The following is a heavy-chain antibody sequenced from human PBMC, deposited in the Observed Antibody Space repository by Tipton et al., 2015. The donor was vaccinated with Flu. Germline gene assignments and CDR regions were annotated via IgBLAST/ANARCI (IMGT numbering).Heavy chain of an antibody. V-gene: IGHV3-7*01. J-gene: IGHJ4*02. CDR2: IKEDGSVK. CDR1: GFTFSNFW. Sequence: SLRLSCEVSGFTFSNFWMSWVRQAPGKGLEWVANIKEDGSVKKYVDSVEGRFTISRDNAKNSLYLQMNSLRAEDTALYYCTKDAPWQQPPWYWGQGTLVTVAS. CDR3: TKDAPWQQPPWY. D-gene: IGHD6-13*01.